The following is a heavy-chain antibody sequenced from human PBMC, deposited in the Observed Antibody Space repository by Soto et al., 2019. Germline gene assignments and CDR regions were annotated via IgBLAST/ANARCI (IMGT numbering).Heavy chain of an antibody. V-gene: IGHV3-30*18. CDR3: AKDLLPTYDSSGYYYVEAFDI. CDR1: GFTFSSYG. D-gene: IGHD3-22*01. J-gene: IGHJ3*02. CDR2: ISYDGSNK. Sequence: QVQLVESGGGVVQPGRSLRLSCAASGFTFSSYGMHWVRQAPGKGLEWVAVISYDGSNKYYADSVKGRFTISRDNSKNTLYLQMNSLRAEDTAVYYCAKDLLPTYDSSGYYYVEAFDIWGQGTMVTVSS.